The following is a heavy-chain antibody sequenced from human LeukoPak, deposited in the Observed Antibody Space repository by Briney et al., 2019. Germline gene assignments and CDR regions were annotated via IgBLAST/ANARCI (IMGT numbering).Heavy chain of an antibody. V-gene: IGHV3-53*01. J-gene: IGHJ5*02. CDR2: IYSGGST. D-gene: IGHD3-22*01. CDR1: GFTVSSNY. Sequence: GSLRLSCAASGFTVSSNYMSWVRQAPGKGLEWVSVIYSGGSTYYADSVKGRFTISRDNSKNTLYLQMNSLRAEDTAVYYCAKSGDSSGYLMWFDPWGQGTLVTVSS. CDR3: AKSGDSSGYLMWFDP.